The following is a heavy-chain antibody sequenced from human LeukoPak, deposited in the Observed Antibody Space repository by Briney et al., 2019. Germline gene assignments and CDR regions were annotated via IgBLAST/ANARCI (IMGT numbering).Heavy chain of an antibody. CDR3: ARLGASRRYFDY. Sequence: GGSLRLSCAASGFTVSSNYMSLVRQAPGNGLEWGSVIYSGGSTYYADSVKGRYTISRDNSKNTLYLQMNSLKAADTAVYYCARLGASRRYFDYWGQGTLVTVSS. D-gene: IGHD1-26*01. CDR1: GFTVSSNY. V-gene: IGHV3-53*01. J-gene: IGHJ4*02. CDR2: IYSGGST.